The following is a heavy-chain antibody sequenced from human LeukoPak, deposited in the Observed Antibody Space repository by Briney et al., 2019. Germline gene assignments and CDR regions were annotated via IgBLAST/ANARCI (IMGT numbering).Heavy chain of an antibody. J-gene: IGHJ5*02. CDR3: ARVRPDFCSGYYLERGWFDP. V-gene: IGHV4-38-2*01. CDR1: GDSINSGFY. D-gene: IGHD3-3*01. Sequence: SETLSLTCAVSGDSINSGFYWGWLRQPPGKGLEWIGSIFHNENTYYNPSLQSRVTISVDMSKNHFSLRLSSVTAADTAVYYCARVRPDFCSGYYLERGWFDPWGQGTLVTVSS. CDR2: IFHNENT.